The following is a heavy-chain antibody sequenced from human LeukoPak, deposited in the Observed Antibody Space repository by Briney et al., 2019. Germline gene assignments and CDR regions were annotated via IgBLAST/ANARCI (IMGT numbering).Heavy chain of an antibody. CDR3: ARGCTSCQRNFDY. Sequence: ASVKVSCKASGYSFTSYAIHWVRQAPGQRFERMGWINPGNGNTKYSQNFQGRVAITRDTSANTTYMELTSLTFEDTAVYYCARGCTSCQRNFDYWGQGTLVTVSS. CDR2: INPGNGNT. D-gene: IGHD2-2*01. J-gene: IGHJ4*02. CDR1: GYSFTSYA. V-gene: IGHV1-3*01.